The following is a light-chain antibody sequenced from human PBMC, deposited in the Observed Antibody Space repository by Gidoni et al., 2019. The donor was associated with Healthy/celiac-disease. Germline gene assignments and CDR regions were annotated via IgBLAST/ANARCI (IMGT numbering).Light chain of an antibody. CDR1: QSVSSSY. CDR3: QQYGSSRLT. V-gene: IGKV3-20*01. CDR2: GAS. Sequence: ELVLTQSPGTLSWSPGERATLSCRASQSVSSSYLAWYQQKPGQAPRLLIYGASSRATGIPDRFSGSGSGTDFTLTISRLEPEDFAVYYCQQYGSSRLTFGGGTKVEIK. J-gene: IGKJ4*01.